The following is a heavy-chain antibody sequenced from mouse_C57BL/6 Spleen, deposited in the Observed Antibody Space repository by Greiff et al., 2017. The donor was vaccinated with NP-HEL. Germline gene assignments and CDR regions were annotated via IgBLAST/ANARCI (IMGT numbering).Heavy chain of an antibody. D-gene: IGHD2-4*01. Sequence: VQLQQSGAELARPGASVKLSCKASGYTFTSYGISWVKQRTGQGLEWIGEIYPRSGNTYYNEKLKGKATLTADKSSSTAYMELRSLTSEDSAVYFCARCYYDYDGFDYWGQGTTLTVSS. CDR3: ARCYYDYDGFDY. CDR2: IYPRSGNT. V-gene: IGHV1-81*01. CDR1: GYTFTSYG. J-gene: IGHJ2*01.